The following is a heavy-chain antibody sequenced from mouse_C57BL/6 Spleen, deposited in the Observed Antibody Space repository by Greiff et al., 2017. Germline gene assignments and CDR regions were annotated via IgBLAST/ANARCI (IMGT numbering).Heavy chain of an antibody. V-gene: IGHV1-52*01. CDR1: GYTFTSYW. D-gene: IGHD2-4*01. Sequence: QVQLQQPGAELVRPGSSVKLSCKASGYTFTSYWMHWVKQRPIQGLEWIGNIDPSDSETHYNQKFKDKATLTVDKSSSTAYMQLSSLTPEDSAVYYCARSNDYDRYYAMDYWGQGTSVTVSS. CDR2: IDPSDSET. CDR3: ARSNDYDRYYAMDY. J-gene: IGHJ4*01.